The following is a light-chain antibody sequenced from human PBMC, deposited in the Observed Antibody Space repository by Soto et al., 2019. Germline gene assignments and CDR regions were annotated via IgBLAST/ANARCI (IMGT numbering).Light chain of an antibody. CDR3: CSYAGTSPYV. J-gene: IGLJ1*01. CDR2: EVS. V-gene: IGLV2-23*02. Sequence: QSVLTQPASVSGSPGQSITISCTGTSSDVGSYNLVSWYQQHPGKAPKLMIYEVSKRPSGVSNRFSASKSGNTASLTISGLQAEDEADYYCCSYAGTSPYVFGTGIKLTVL. CDR1: SSDVGSYNL.